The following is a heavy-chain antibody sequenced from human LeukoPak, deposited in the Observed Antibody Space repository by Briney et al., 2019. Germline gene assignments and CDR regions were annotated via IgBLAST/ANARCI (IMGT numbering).Heavy chain of an antibody. CDR2: INPNSGGT. CDR1: RYTFTGYY. V-gene: IGHV1-2*02. D-gene: IGHD2-8*01. J-gene: IGHJ3*02. CDR3: ASSYPNLAAFDI. Sequence: ASVKVSCKASRYTFTGYYMHWVRQAPGQGLEWMGWINPNSGGTNYAQKFQGRVTMTRDTSISTAYMELSRLRSDDTAVYYCASSYPNLAAFDIWGQGTMVTVSS.